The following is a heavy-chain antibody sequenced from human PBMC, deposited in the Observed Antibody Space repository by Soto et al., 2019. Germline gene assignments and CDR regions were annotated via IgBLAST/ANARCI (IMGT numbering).Heavy chain of an antibody. D-gene: IGHD6-13*01. CDR3: ARISSSWYGYYYYYGMDV. Sequence: ASVKVSCKASGYTFTSYDINWVRQATGQGLEWMGWMNPNSVNTGYAQKFQGRVTMTRNTSISTSYMELSSLRSGDTAVYYCARISSSWYGYYYYYGMDVWGQGTTVTVSS. CDR2: MNPNSVNT. J-gene: IGHJ6*02. V-gene: IGHV1-8*01. CDR1: GYTFTSYD.